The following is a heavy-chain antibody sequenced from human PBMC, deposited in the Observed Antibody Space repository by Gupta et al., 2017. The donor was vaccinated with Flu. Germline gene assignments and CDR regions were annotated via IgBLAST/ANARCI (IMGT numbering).Heavy chain of an antibody. J-gene: IGHJ4*02. V-gene: IGHV3-33*01. Sequence: QVQLVEPGGGVFQPGKSLRLSCAASGFTFCCYGMHWVRRAPGRGLEWMAIIWYDGSTKYYADSVKGRFTISRDNSKNTVSLQLASLRADDTASDYCATKGHDSDFDYWGRGTLVTVSS. CDR3: ATKGHDSDFDY. CDR2: IWYDGSTK. CDR1: GFTFCCYG. D-gene: IGHD4-4*01.